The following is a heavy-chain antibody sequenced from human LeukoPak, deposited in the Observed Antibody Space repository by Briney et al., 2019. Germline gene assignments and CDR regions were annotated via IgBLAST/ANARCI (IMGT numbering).Heavy chain of an antibody. Sequence: SLRLSCAASGFTFSSYAMHWVRQAPGKGLEWVTVISYDGSKEYWTDSVTGRFTISRDNSKNTLYLQMDSLRAEDTAVYYCARGGFSSGSGTYSPFDYWGQGTLVTVSS. CDR1: GFTFSSYA. CDR2: ISYDGSKE. J-gene: IGHJ4*02. V-gene: IGHV3-30-3*01. CDR3: ARGGFSSGSGTYSPFDY. D-gene: IGHD3-10*01.